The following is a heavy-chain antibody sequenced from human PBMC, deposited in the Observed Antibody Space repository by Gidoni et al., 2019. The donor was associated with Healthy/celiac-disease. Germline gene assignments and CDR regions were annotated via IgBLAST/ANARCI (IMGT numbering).Heavy chain of an antibody. CDR3: ARVNYYDSSGYHDY. J-gene: IGHJ4*02. Sequence: QVQLQESGPGLLTPSETLSLTCPVPGGSLSSYYWSWIRQPPGKGLEWSGDIYYSGSTNYNPSLKSRVTISVDTSKNQCSLKLSSVTAADTAVYYCARVNYYDSSGYHDYWGQGTLVTVSS. V-gene: IGHV4-59*01. CDR1: GGSLSSYY. D-gene: IGHD3-22*01. CDR2: IYYSGST.